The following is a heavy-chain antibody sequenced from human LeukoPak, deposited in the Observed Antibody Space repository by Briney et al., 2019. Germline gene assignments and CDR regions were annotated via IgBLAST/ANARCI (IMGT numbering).Heavy chain of an antibody. CDR3: AISTVTDYXXYXMDV. CDR2: IIPILGIA. D-gene: IGHD4-11*01. V-gene: IGHV1-69*04. CDR1: GGTFSSYA. Sequence: SVKVSCKASGGTFSSYAISWVRQAPGQGLEWMGRIIPILGIANYAQKFQGRVTITADKSTSTAYMELSSLRSEDTAVYYCAISTVTDYXXYXMDVWGQGTTVTVSS. J-gene: IGHJ6*02.